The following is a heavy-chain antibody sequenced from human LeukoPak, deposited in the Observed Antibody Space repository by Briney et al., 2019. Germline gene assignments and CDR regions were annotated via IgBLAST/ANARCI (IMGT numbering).Heavy chain of an antibody. CDR2: IYYSGNT. V-gene: IGHV4-59*04. CDR3: ARQTGSGLFILP. D-gene: IGHD3/OR15-3a*01. CDR1: GGSISSYF. Sequence: SETLSLTWTVSGGSISSYFWSWIRQPPGKGLEWIGSIYYSGNTYYNAPLKSQVSISIDTSKNQFSLRLTSVTAADTAVHYRARQTGSGLFILPGGQGTLVTVSS. J-gene: IGHJ4*02.